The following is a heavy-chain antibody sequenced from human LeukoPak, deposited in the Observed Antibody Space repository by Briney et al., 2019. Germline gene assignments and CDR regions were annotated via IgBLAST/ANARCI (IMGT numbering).Heavy chain of an antibody. D-gene: IGHD2-15*01. Sequence: PGRSLRLSCAASGFTFSDDYMSWVRQAPGKWLEWLSYISSSGSTIYYADSVKGRFTMSRDNAKNSLYLQMNSLRAEDTAGYYCAREGCSGGSCYWGWFDPWGQGTLVTVSS. CDR3: AREGCSGGSCYWGWFDP. J-gene: IGHJ5*02. CDR1: GFTFSDDY. V-gene: IGHV3-11*01. CDR2: ISSSGSTI.